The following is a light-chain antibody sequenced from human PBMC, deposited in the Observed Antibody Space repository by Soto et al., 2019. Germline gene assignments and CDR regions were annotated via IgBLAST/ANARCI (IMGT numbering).Light chain of an antibody. V-gene: IGKV3-11*01. J-gene: IGKJ5*01. CDR2: GAF. CDR3: QQRNIWPPVT. Sequence: SVLTQSPSTLSVSPGGPIALSRRASPSVTNYLAWYQQKPGQAPRLLIYGAFNRATGIPARFSGSGSGTDFTLTISSLEPEDFAVYYCQQRNIWPPVTFGQGTRLEIK. CDR1: PSVTNY.